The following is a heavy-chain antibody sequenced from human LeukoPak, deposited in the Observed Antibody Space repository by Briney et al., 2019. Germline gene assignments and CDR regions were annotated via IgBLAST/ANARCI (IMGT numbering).Heavy chain of an antibody. CDR2: MNQDGSVV. CDR1: GFPFSGYW. J-gene: IGHJ4*02. CDR3: SRSLDY. Sequence: GGSLRLSCAASGFPFSGYWMDWVRQAPGKGMEWVANMNQDGSVVYYAPSVKGRFTISRDNAKNSLYLQMNSLRAEDTAVYYCSRSLDYLGQGALVTVSS. V-gene: IGHV3-7*01.